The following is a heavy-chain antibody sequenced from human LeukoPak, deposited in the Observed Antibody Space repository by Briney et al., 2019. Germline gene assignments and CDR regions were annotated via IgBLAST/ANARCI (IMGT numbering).Heavy chain of an antibody. Sequence: GGSLRLSCAASGFTFTSSWMSWLRQAPGKGLEWVANIKHDGSEKYYVDSVKGRLTFSRDNAKNSLHLQMNSLRAEDTAVYYCARGGSVFDYWGQGTLVTVSS. D-gene: IGHD2-15*01. CDR1: GFTFTSSW. J-gene: IGHJ4*02. CDR2: IKHDGSEK. V-gene: IGHV3-7*01. CDR3: ARGGSVFDY.